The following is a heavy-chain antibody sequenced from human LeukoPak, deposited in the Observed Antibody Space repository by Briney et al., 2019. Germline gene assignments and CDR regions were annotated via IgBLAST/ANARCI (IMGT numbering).Heavy chain of an antibody. D-gene: IGHD2-21*01. Sequence: QPGGSLRLSCAASGFTFSSYAMSWVRQAPGKGLEWVPAISGSGGSTYYADSVKGRFTISRDNSKNTLYLQMNSLRAEDTAVYYCAKADRMIDWFDPWGQGTLVTVSS. V-gene: IGHV3-23*01. CDR2: ISGSGGST. CDR1: GFTFSSYA. CDR3: AKADRMIDWFDP. J-gene: IGHJ5*02.